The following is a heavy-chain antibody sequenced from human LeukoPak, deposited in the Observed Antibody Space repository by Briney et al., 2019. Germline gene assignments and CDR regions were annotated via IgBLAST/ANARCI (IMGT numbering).Heavy chain of an antibody. Sequence: QFGGSLRLSCAASGFSFSSYWMHWVRQAPGKGLVWVSRIKSDGSSTSYADSVKDRFTISRDNAKNTLYLHMNSLRAEDTAVYYCARERDDPNWFDPWGQGTLVTVSS. CDR3: ARERDDPNWFDP. CDR2: IKSDGSST. V-gene: IGHV3-74*01. CDR1: GFSFSSYW. J-gene: IGHJ5*02.